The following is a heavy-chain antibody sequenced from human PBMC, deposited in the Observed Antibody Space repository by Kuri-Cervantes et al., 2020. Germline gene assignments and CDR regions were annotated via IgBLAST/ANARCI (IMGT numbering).Heavy chain of an antibody. CDR2: ISSSSSYI. Sequence: GGSLRLSCAASGFTFSSYSMNWVRQAPGKGLEWVSSISSSSSYIYYADSVKGRFTISRDNSKNTLYLQMNSLRAEDTAVYYCARDVGCSGGSCYSPEMYYFDYWGQGTLVTVSS. D-gene: IGHD2-15*01. CDR3: ARDVGCSGGSCYSPEMYYFDY. J-gene: IGHJ4*02. CDR1: GFTFSSYS. V-gene: IGHV3-21*01.